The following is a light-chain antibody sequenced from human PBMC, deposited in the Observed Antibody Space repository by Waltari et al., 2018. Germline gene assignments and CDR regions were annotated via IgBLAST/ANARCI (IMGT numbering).Light chain of an antibody. Sequence: DIVLTQSPATLSLSPGDTATLSCRASQSVGNYLAWYQQRPGQPPRLLIYDASNRATGVPARFRGSGSGTDFTLTISSLEAEDFAVYYCQRRNWTPHTFGPGARLEIK. CDR3: QRRNWTPHT. CDR1: QSVGNY. CDR2: DAS. J-gene: IGKJ2*01. V-gene: IGKV3-11*01.